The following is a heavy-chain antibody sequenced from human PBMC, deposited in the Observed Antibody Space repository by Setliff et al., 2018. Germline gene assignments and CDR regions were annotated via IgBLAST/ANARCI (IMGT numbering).Heavy chain of an antibody. V-gene: IGHV4-59*11. D-gene: IGHD2-15*01. CDR1: GGSISSHY. CDR2: ISNTGST. CDR3: ASERESASRQTYFDS. Sequence: LSLTCTVSGGSISSHYWSWIRQPPGKGLECIGTISNTGSTNYNPSLRSRVIILSDTSKNQFSLILSSVTAADTAVYYCASERESASRQTYFDSWGQGTLVTVSS. J-gene: IGHJ4*02.